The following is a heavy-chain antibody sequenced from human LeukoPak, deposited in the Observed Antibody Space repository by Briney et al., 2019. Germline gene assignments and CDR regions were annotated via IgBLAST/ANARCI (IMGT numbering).Heavy chain of an antibody. V-gene: IGHV4-38-2*01. CDR3: ARHLAVAGTASAFDI. D-gene: IGHD6-19*01. CDR1: GYSISSGYY. CDR2: IHHSGST. J-gene: IGHJ3*02. Sequence: SETLSLTCAVSGYSISSGYYWGWIRQPPGKGLEWIGSIHHSGSTYYNPSLKSRVTISVDTSKNQFSLKLSSVTAADTAVYYCARHLAVAGTASAFDIWGQGTMVTVSS.